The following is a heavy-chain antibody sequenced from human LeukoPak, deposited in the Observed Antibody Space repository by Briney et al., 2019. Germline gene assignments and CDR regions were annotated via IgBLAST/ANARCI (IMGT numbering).Heavy chain of an antibody. CDR3: ASGYSSSWATFDY. Sequence: GGSLRLSCAASGFTFSSYWMTWVRQAPGEGLEWVANIKPDGSEKYYVDSVKGRFTISRDNAKNSLYLQMNSLRAEDTAVYYCASGYSSSWATFDYWGQGTLVTVSS. J-gene: IGHJ4*02. V-gene: IGHV3-7*01. D-gene: IGHD6-13*01. CDR1: GFTFSSYW. CDR2: IKPDGSEK.